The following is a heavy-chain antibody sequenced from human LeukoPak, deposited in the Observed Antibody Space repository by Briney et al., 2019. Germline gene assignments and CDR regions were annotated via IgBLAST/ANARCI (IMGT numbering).Heavy chain of an antibody. Sequence: SETLSLTCAVYGGSFSGYYWSWIRQPPGKGLEWIGEINHSGSTNYNPSLKSRVTISVDTSKNQFSLKLSSATAADTAVYYCARIAAAGSPWFDPWGQGTLVTVSS. CDR1: GGSFSGYY. D-gene: IGHD6-13*01. CDR2: INHSGST. J-gene: IGHJ5*02. V-gene: IGHV4-34*01. CDR3: ARIAAAGSPWFDP.